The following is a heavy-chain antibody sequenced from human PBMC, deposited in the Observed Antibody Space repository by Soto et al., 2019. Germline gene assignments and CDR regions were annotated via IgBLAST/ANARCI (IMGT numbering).Heavy chain of an antibody. J-gene: IGHJ5*02. Sequence: QVQLVQSGAEVKKPGSSVKVSCKASGGTFSSYAISWVRQAPGQGLEWMGGIIPIFGTANYAQKFQGRVTITADTFTITAYMELSSLRSEYMSVYYCASTLGYSRGGSCAQGFDPWGQGTLGSVSS. CDR2: IIPIFGTA. CDR1: GGTFSSYA. V-gene: IGHV1-69*06. D-gene: IGHD2-15*01. CDR3: ASTLGYSRGGSCAQGFDP.